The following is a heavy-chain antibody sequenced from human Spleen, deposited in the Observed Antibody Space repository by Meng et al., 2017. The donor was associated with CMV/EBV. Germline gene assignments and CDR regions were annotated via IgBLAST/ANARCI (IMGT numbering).Heavy chain of an antibody. D-gene: IGHD1-1*01. V-gene: IGHV4-34*01. Sequence: VQLRPGGAAPLKPSWPLPLPCAVYGGSFRGYYWSWIRQPPGKGLEWIGEINHSGSTNYNPSLKSRVTISVDTSKNQFSLKLSSVTAADTAVYYCARGRRPFDYWGQGTLVTVSS. CDR2: INHSGST. CDR1: GGSFRGYY. J-gene: IGHJ4*02. CDR3: ARGRRPFDY.